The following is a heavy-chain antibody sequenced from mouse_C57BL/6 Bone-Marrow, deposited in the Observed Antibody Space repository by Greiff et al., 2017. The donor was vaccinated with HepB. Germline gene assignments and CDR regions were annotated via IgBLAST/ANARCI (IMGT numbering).Heavy chain of an antibody. CDR3: TRGGGSSYGYFDV. D-gene: IGHD1-1*01. J-gene: IGHJ1*03. Sequence: DVHLVESGEGLVKPGGSLKLSCAASGFTFSSYAMSWVRQTPEKRLEWVAYISSGGDYIYYADTVKGRFTISRDNARNTLYLQMSSLKSEDTAMYYCTRGGGSSYGYFDVWGTGTTVTVSS. CDR2: ISSGGDYI. V-gene: IGHV5-9-1*02. CDR1: GFTFSSYA.